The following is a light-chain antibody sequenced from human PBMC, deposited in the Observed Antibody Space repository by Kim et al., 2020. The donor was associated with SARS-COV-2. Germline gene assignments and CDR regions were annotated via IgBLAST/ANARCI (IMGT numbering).Light chain of an antibody. CDR1: QGISNS. V-gene: IGKV1-27*01. CDR2: DAS. J-gene: IGKJ1*01. Sequence: DIQMTQSPSSLSASVGYRVTITCRASQGISNSLAWYQQKPGKGPKVLIYDASTLQSGVPSRFSGSGSGTDFTLTISSLQPEDVATYYCQKYNSAPWTLGQGTKVDIK. CDR3: QKYNSAPWT.